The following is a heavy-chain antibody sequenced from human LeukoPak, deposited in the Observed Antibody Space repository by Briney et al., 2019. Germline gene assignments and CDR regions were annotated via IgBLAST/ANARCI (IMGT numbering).Heavy chain of an antibody. CDR2: ISSSSSYI. D-gene: IGHD6-19*01. J-gene: IGHJ4*02. CDR1: GFTFSSYS. Sequence: PGGSLRLSCAASGFTFSSYSMNWVRQAPGKGLEWVSSISSSSSYIYYADSVKGRFTISRDNSKNTLYLQMNSLRAEDTAVYYCAKVLHHQGSGWYLFGDYWGQGTLVTVSS. CDR3: AKVLHHQGSGWYLFGDY. V-gene: IGHV3-21*04.